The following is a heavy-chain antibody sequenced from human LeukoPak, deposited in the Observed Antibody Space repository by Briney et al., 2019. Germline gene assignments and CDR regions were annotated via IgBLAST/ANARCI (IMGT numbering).Heavy chain of an antibody. CDR1: GGTFSSYA. D-gene: IGHD3-22*01. J-gene: IGHJ4*02. V-gene: IGHV1-69*05. CDR3: ARAPHSYYYDSSAGIDY. Sequence: SVKVSCKASGGTFSSYAISWVRQAPGQGLEWMGRIIPIFGTANYAQKFQGRVTITTDESTSTAYMELSSLRSEDTAVYYCARAPHSYYYDSSAGIDYWGQGTLVTVSS. CDR2: IIPIFGTA.